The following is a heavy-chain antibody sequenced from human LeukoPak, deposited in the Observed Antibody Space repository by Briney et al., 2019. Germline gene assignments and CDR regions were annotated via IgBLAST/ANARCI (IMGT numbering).Heavy chain of an antibody. CDR1: GFTFSSYG. CDR2: ISYDGSNK. Sequence: GGSLRLSCAASGFTFSSYGMHWVRQAPGKGLEWVAVISYDGSNKYYADSVKGRFTISRDNSKNTLYLQMNSLRAEDTAVYYCAKDSSSWYAVANWFDPWGQGTLVTVSS. J-gene: IGHJ5*02. D-gene: IGHD6-13*01. CDR3: AKDSSSWYAVANWFDP. V-gene: IGHV3-30*18.